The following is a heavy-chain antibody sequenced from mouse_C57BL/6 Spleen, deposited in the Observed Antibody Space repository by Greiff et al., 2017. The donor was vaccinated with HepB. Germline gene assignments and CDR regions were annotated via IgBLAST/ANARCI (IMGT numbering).Heavy chain of an antibody. V-gene: IGHV1-61*01. CDR1: GYTFTSYW. D-gene: IGHD2-5*01. CDR2: IYPSDSET. CDR3: ARRDSNYDWYFDV. J-gene: IGHJ1*03. Sequence: QVQLQQPGAELVRPGSSVKLSCKASGYTFTSYWMDWVKQRPGQGLEWIGNIYPSDSETHYNQKFKDKATLTVDKSSSTAYMQLSSLTSEDSEVYYCARRDSNYDWYFDVWGTGITVTVSS.